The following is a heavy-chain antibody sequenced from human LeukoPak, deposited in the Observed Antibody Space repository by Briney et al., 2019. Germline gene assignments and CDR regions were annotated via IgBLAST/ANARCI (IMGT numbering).Heavy chain of an antibody. Sequence: PGGSLRLSCAASGFSFSSYGMHWVRQAPGKGLEWVAVIWYDGSIEYYAESVKGRFTISRDNSKNTLYLQMDSLRAEDTAVYYCARGPYSGSYCHYWGQGTLVTVSS. CDR2: IWYDGSIE. D-gene: IGHD1-26*01. CDR3: ARGPYSGSYCHY. V-gene: IGHV3-33*01. CDR1: GFSFSSYG. J-gene: IGHJ4*02.